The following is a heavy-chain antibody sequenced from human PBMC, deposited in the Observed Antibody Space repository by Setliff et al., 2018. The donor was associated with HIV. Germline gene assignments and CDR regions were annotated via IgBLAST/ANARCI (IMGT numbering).Heavy chain of an antibody. CDR2: INHNKSS. CDR3: AXXXXXXXPXXDP. CDR1: GESLSDYY. Sequence: SETLSLTCAVYGESLSDYYWSWIRQPPGKGLEWIGEINHNKSSDYNPSLKSRVTMSVXTXKNXFSLKVGSVTAADTAVYSCAXXXXXXXPXXDPSSXGXXVTV. V-gene: IGHV4-34*01. J-gene: IGHJ5*02.